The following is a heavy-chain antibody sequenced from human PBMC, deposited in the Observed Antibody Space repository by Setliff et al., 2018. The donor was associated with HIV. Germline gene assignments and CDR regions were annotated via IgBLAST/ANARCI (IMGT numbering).Heavy chain of an antibody. J-gene: IGHJ4*02. D-gene: IGHD6-19*01. V-gene: IGHV3-30*04. Sequence: GGSLRLSCAASGFLYINNAFHWVRQTPGKGLEWVAVISYDGSNKYYADSVKGRFTISRDNSKNTLYLQMNSLRPEDTAVYYCAKNVYRSPWSPLDYWGQGTLVTVSS. CDR2: ISYDGSNK. CDR3: AKNVYRSPWSPLDY. CDR1: GFLYINNA.